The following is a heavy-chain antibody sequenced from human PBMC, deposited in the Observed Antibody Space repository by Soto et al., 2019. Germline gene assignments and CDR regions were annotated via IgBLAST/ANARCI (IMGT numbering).Heavy chain of an antibody. CDR2: IYYSGSS. CDR3: AAATVTTTSLDY. J-gene: IGHJ4*02. Sequence: WTWIRQPPGKGLEWIGFIYYSGSSYYSPSLKSRVAISLDTSKNQFSLKLSSVTAADTAVYYCAAATVTTTSLDYWGQGTLVTVSS. D-gene: IGHD4-17*01. V-gene: IGHV4-31*02.